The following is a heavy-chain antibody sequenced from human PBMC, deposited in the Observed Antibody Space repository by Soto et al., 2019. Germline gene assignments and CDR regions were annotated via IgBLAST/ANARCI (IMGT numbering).Heavy chain of an antibody. CDR3: ARGDSTDCSNGVCSFFYNHDMDV. V-gene: IGHV1-2*04. D-gene: IGHD2-8*01. CDR2: INPKSGGT. CDR1: GYSFTDYH. Sequence: ASVKVSCMASGYSFTDYHIHWVRQAPGQGLEWLGRINPKSGGTSTAQKFQGWVTVTTDTSISTASMELTRLTSDDTAIYYCARGDSTDCSNGVCSFFYNHDMDVWGQGTTVTVSS. J-gene: IGHJ6*02.